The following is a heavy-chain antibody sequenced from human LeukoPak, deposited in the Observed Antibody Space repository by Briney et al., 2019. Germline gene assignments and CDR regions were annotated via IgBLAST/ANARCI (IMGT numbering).Heavy chain of an antibody. CDR3: AKIMPNMITFGGVIGAVDY. J-gene: IGHJ4*02. Sequence: GGSLRLSCAASGFTVSNSYMAWVRQAPGKGLEWVSAISGSGGSTYYADSVKGRFTISRDNSKNTLYLQMNSLRAEDTAVYYCAKIMPNMITFGGVIGAVDYWGQGTLVTVSS. V-gene: IGHV3-23*01. CDR1: GFTVSNSY. D-gene: IGHD3-16*02. CDR2: ISGSGGST.